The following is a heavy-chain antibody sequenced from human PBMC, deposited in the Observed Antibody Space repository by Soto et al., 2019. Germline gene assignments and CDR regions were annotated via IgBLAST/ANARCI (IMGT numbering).Heavy chain of an antibody. D-gene: IGHD2-15*01. CDR2: ISSSGTTI. J-gene: IGHJ4*02. V-gene: IGHV3-11*01. CDR1: GFTFSDNY. CDR3: ARGPKVVVVGTATFYWPIDY. Sequence: GGSLRLSCAASGFTFSDNYMSWISQAPGKGLEWVSYISSSGTTIYYADSVKGRFTISRDNAKNSLYLQMNSLRAEDTAVYYCARGPKVVVVGTATFYWPIDYWGQGTLVTVSS.